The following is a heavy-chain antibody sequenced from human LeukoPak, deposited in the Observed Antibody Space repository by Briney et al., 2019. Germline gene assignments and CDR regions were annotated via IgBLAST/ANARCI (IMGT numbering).Heavy chain of an antibody. CDR1: GCTFSGYW. V-gene: IGHV3-7*01. CDR3: ARDRLDF. Sequence: PGGSLRLSCAASGCTFSGYWMSWVRQAPGKGLEWVANIKQEGSEKYYVDSVKGRFTISRDNAKNSLYLQMNSLRAEDTAVYYCARDRLDFWGQGTLVTVSS. J-gene: IGHJ4*02. CDR2: IKQEGSEK.